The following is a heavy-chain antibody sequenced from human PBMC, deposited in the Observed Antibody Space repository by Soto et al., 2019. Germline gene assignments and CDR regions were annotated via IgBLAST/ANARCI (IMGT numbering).Heavy chain of an antibody. CDR1: GFTFSTFE. D-gene: IGHD5-18*01. V-gene: IGHV3-48*03. J-gene: IGHJ4*02. Sequence: PXGSLRLSCAASGFTFSTFEMNWVRQAPGKGLDWVSYISSSGTTIYYADSVKGRFTISRDNAKNSLYLQMNSLRAEDTAVYYCARDTGYNYGYYWGQGNLVTVSS. CDR2: ISSSGTTI. CDR3: ARDTGYNYGYY.